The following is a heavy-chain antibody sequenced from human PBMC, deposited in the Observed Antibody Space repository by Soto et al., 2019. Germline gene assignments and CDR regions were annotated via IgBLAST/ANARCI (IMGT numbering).Heavy chain of an antibody. CDR2: IDPSDSYT. CDR3: ARRGDAAASLKYYPYCIDI. V-gene: IGHV5-10-1*01. CDR1: AYSFTSYC. Sequence: GESRKISCKGSAYSFTSYCISWVRHMPGKGLEWMGRIDPSDSYTNYSPSFQGHVTISADKSISTAYLQWSSLKASDTAMYYCARRGDAAASLKYYPYCIDIWGPETTLTIFS. J-gene: IGHJ6*02. D-gene: IGHD2-2*01.